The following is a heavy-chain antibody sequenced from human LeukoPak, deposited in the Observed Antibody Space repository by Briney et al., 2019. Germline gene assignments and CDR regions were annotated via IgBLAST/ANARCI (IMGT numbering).Heavy chain of an antibody. Sequence: GGSLRLSCAASVFTFSSYSMNWVRQAPGKGLEWVSSISSSSSYIYYADSVKGRFTISRDNAKNSLYLKMNSLRAEDTAVYYCARLGNSGYDVDYWGQGTLVTVSS. J-gene: IGHJ4*02. CDR3: ARLGNSGYDVDY. CDR1: VFTFSSYS. V-gene: IGHV3-21*01. CDR2: ISSSSSYI. D-gene: IGHD5-12*01.